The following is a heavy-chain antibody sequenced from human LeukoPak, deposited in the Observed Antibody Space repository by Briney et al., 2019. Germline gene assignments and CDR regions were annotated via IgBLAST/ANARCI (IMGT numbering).Heavy chain of an antibody. CDR1: GFTFSSYS. Sequence: GGSLRLSCAASGFTFSSYSMNWVRQAPGKGLEWVSSISSSSSYIYYADSVKGRFTISRDNAKNSLYLQMNSLRAEDTAVYYCARDWGYCSGGSCYSVSRGFDPWGQGTLVTVSS. V-gene: IGHV3-21*01. J-gene: IGHJ5*02. CDR3: ARDWGYCSGGSCYSVSRGFDP. D-gene: IGHD2-15*01. CDR2: ISSSSSYI.